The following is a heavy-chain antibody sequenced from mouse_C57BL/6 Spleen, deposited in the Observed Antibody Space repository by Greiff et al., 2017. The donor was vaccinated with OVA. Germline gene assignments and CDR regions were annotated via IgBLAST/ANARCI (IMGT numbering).Heavy chain of an antibody. CDR2: LRGGGGNT. J-gene: IGHJ3*01. D-gene: IGHD4-1*01. Sequence: EVMLVESGGGLVKPGGSLKLSCAASGFTFSSYTMSWVRQTPEKMLEWVATLRGGGGNTYYPDSVKGRFTISRDNAKNTLYLQMSSLRSEDTALYYCAREEGGTGWFAYWGQGTLVTVSA. CDR1: GFTFSSYT. V-gene: IGHV5-9*01. CDR3: AREEGGTGWFAY.